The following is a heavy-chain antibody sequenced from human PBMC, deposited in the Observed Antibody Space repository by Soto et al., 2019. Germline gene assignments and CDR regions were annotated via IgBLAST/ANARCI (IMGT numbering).Heavy chain of an antibody. CDR2: ISSSSSTI. CDR1: GFTFSSYS. D-gene: IGHD3-9*01. Sequence: GGSLRLSCAAPGFTFSSYSMNWVRPAPGKGLEWVSYISSSSSTIYYADSVKGRFTISRDNAKNSLYLQMNSLRDEDTAVYYCAREYFDWSNWFDPWGQGTLVTVSS. J-gene: IGHJ5*02. V-gene: IGHV3-48*02. CDR3: AREYFDWSNWFDP.